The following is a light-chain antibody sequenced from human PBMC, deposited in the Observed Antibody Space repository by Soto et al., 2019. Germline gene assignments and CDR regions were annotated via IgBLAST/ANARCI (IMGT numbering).Light chain of an antibody. J-gene: IGLJ3*02. CDR2: EVS. CDR1: GSDVGNYNY. Sequence: QSALTQPPSASGSPGQSVTISCTGTGSDVGNYNYVSWYQQHPGKAPKLMIYEVSKRPSGVPDRFSGSKSGNTASLTVSGLQVEDEADYYCSTYAGSNSWVFGGGTKLTVL. V-gene: IGLV2-8*01. CDR3: STYAGSNSWV.